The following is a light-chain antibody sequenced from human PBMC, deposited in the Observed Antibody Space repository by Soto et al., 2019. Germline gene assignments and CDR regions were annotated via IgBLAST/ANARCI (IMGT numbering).Light chain of an antibody. J-gene: IGLJ1*01. CDR3: AAWDVTLNGLYV. CDR1: SSNIGSSS. CDR2: NNN. Sequence: QSVLTQPPSASGTPGQRVTISCSGSSSNIGSSSVNWYQQLPGTAPKLLIYNNNQWPSGVPDRFSGSKSGTSASLVISGLQSEDEADYYCAAWDVTLNGLYVFGTGTQLTVL. V-gene: IGLV1-44*01.